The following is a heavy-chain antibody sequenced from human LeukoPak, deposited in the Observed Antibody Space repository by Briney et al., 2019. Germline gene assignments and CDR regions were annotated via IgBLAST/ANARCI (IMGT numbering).Heavy chain of an antibody. CDR1: GFTFDDYA. CDR2: ISWNSGSI. D-gene: IGHD1-26*01. Sequence: GGSLRLSCAASGFTFDDYAMHWVRQAPGKGLEWVSGISWNSGSIGYADSVKGRFTISRDNAKDSLYLQMNSLRAEDTALYYCAKDRTRASGSYFFDYWGQGTLVTVSS. J-gene: IGHJ4*02. CDR3: AKDRTRASGSYFFDY. V-gene: IGHV3-9*01.